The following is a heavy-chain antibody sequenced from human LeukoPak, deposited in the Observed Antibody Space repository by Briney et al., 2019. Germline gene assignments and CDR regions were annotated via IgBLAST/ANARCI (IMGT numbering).Heavy chain of an antibody. CDR3: TSPLLWFGELSYYFDY. CDR1: GFTFGDYA. D-gene: IGHD3-10*01. J-gene: IGHJ4*02. V-gene: IGHV3-49*03. CDR2: TRSKAYGGTT. Sequence: PGGSLRLSCTASGFTFGDYAMSWFRQAPGKGLEWVGFTRSKAYGGTTEYAASVKGRFTISRDDSKSIAYLQMNSLKTEDTAVYYCTSPLLWFGELSYYFDYWGQGTLVTVSS.